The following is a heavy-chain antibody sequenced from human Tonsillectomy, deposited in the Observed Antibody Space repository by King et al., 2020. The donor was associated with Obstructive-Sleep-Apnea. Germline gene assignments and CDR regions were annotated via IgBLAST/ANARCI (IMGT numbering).Heavy chain of an antibody. V-gene: IGHV4-59*01. J-gene: IGHJ5*02. CDR3: ARDQGYFGSGSYRDNWFDP. Sequence: QLQESGPGLVKPPETLSLTCTVSGGSISSYYWNWIRQPPGKGLEWIGYIYYSGCTNYNPSLKIRFNISIDTSKNQFSLWLSSLTAADTAVYYCARDQGYFGSGSYRDNWFDPWGQGTLVTVSS. CDR2: IYYSGCT. CDR1: GGSISSYY. D-gene: IGHD3-10*01.